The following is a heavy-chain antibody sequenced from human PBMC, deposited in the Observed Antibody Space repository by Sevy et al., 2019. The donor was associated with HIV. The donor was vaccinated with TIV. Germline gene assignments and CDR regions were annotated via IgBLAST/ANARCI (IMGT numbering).Heavy chain of an antibody. CDR3: GRDQYYDVFTGLYAIDV. CDR1: AMSVSSANDY. Sequence: SETLSLTCSVSAMSVSSANDYWTWIRQPPGKGLEWIGHVFYFGSTNYNPSLKSRVTISLDTSKRQFSLKLTSVTAADTAVYYCGRDQYYDVFTGLYAIDVWGQGTTVTVSS. D-gene: IGHD3-9*01. CDR2: VFYFGST. V-gene: IGHV4-61*01. J-gene: IGHJ6*02.